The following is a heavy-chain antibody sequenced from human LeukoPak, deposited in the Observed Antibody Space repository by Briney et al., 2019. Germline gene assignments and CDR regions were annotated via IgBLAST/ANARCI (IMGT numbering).Heavy chain of an antibody. CDR3: ARAGYCSSTSCSLDY. CDR1: GGTFSSYA. V-gene: IGHV1-69*04. CDR2: IIPILGIA. Sequence: SVKVSCKASGGTFSSYAISWVRQAPGHGLKWMGRIIPILGIANYAQKFQGRVTITADKSTSTAYMELSSLRSEDTAVYYCARAGYCSSTSCSLDYWGQGTLVTVSS. J-gene: IGHJ4*02. D-gene: IGHD2-2*01.